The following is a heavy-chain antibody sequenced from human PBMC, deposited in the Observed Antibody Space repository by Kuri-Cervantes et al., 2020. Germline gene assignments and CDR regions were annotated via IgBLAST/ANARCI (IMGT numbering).Heavy chain of an antibody. Sequence: ASVKVSCKASGYTFTGYYMHWVRQAPGQGLEWMGWISAYNGNTNYAQKFQGRVTLSVDTSTTTAYMELRSLTSDDTALYSCARSPKGNYGSGTYGYFDSWGQAALVTVSS. J-gene: IGHJ4*03. V-gene: IGHV1-18*04. CDR2: ISAYNGNT. CDR1: GYTFTGYY. CDR3: ARSPKGNYGSGTYGYFDS. D-gene: IGHD3-10*01.